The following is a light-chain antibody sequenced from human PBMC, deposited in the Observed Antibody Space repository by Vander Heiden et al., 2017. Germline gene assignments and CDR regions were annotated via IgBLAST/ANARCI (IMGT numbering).Light chain of an antibody. J-gene: IGKJ2*01. Sequence: DIQVTQSPSTLSASVGDTVTITCRASENIVRWLAWYQQKPGKAPKLLIYDASSLERGVPSRFSGSGFGTEFTLTISSLEPDDFATYYCQHENCSFITFGQGTKLDIK. CDR3: QHENCSFIT. V-gene: IGKV1-5*01. CDR2: DAS. CDR1: ENIVRW.